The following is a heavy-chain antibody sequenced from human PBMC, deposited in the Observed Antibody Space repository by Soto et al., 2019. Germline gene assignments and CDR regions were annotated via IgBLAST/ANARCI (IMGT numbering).Heavy chain of an antibody. D-gene: IGHD3-16*01. Sequence: ASVKVSCKASGGTFSSYAISWVRQAPGQGLEWMGIINPGDSSTSYAQKFQGRVTMTRDTSASTVYMELRGLRSEDTAVYYCAKREGEPRYSGRAVWGKG. CDR1: GGTFSSYA. CDR3: AKREGEPRYSGRAV. V-gene: IGHV1-46*01. CDR2: INPGDSST. J-gene: IGHJ6*04.